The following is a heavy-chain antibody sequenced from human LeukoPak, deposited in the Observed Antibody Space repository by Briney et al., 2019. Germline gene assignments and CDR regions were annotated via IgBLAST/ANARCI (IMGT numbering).Heavy chain of an antibody. CDR2: INHSGST. CDR1: GVSFSGYY. CDR3: ARGVNCSSTSCHPNYFDY. V-gene: IGHV4-34*01. J-gene: IGHJ4*02. D-gene: IGHD2-2*01. Sequence: SETLSLTCAVYGVSFSGYYWSWIRQPPGKGLEWIGEINHSGSTNYNPSLKSRVTISVDTSKNQFSLKLSSVTAADTAVYYCARGVNCSSTSCHPNYFDYWGQGTLVTVSS.